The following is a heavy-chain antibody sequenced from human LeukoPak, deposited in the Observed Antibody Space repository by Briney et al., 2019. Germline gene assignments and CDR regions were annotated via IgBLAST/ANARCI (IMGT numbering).Heavy chain of an antibody. D-gene: IGHD6-13*01. CDR1: GYSISSGYY. J-gene: IGHJ5*02. CDR3: ARDALYSSWHRKSWFDP. CDR2: IYHSGST. Sequence: SETLSLTCTVSGYSISSGYYWGWIRQPPGKGLEWIGSIYHSGSTYYNPSLKSRVTISVDTSKNQFSLKLSSVTAADTAVYYCARDALYSSWHRKSWFDPWGQGTLVTVSS. V-gene: IGHV4-38-2*02.